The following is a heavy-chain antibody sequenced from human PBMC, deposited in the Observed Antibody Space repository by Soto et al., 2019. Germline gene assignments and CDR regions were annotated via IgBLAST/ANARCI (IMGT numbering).Heavy chain of an antibody. CDR3: ARHGGTIVATTGKQKYYYYGMDV. D-gene: IGHD5-12*01. J-gene: IGHJ6*02. CDR2: IIPIFGTA. V-gene: IGHV1-69*13. Sequence: GPPVKVSCKASGGTFSSYAISWVRQAPGQGLEWMGGIIPIFGTANYAQKFQGRVTITADESTSTAYMELSSLRSEDTAVYYCARHGGTIVATTGKQKYYYYGMDVWGQGTTVTVSS. CDR1: GGTFSSYA.